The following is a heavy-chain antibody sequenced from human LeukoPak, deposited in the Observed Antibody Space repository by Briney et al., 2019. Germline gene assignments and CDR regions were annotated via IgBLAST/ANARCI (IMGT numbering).Heavy chain of an antibody. D-gene: IGHD4-17*01. CDR2: IWYDGSNK. V-gene: IGHV3-33*06. J-gene: IGHJ4*02. CDR1: GFTFSSYG. Sequence: PGRSLRLSCAASGFTFSSYGMHWVRQAPGKGLEWVAVIWYDGSNKYYADSVKGRFTISRDNSKNTLYLQMNSLRAEDTAVYYCAKDRVLGYGDYYFDYWGQGTLVTVSS. CDR3: AKDRVLGYGDYYFDY.